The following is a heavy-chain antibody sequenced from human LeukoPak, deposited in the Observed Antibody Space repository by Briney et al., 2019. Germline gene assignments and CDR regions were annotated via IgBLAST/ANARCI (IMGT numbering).Heavy chain of an antibody. CDR2: ISWNSGSI. D-gene: IGHD3-3*01. V-gene: IGHV3-9*01. CDR1: GFTFDDYA. J-gene: IGHJ5*02. CDR3: ARDFWSGYYGPFDP. Sequence: GRSLRLSCAASGFTFDDYAMHWVRQAPGKGLEWVSGISWNSGSIGYADSVKGRFTISRDNAKNSLYLQMNSLRAEDTAVYYCARDFWSGYYGPFDPWGQGTLVTVSS.